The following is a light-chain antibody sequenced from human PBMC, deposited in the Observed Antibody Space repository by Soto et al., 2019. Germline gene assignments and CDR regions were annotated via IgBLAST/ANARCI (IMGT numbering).Light chain of an antibody. CDR3: QQYSSYSYT. V-gene: IGKV1-5*01. CDR2: NAS. CDR1: QSIVKW. Sequence: DIQMTQSPSTLSASVGDRVTITCRASQSIVKWLAWYQQKPGKAPTLLIYNASSLEGGVPSRFSGGGSGTDFTLTISNLQPEDCATYFCQQYSSYSYTFGQGTKLEIK. J-gene: IGKJ2*01.